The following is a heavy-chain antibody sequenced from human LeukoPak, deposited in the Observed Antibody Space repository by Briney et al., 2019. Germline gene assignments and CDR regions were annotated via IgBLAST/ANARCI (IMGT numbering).Heavy chain of an antibody. CDR2: IYPGGSDT. CDR3: ARGGRQHGNWFDP. J-gene: IGHJ5*02. D-gene: IGHD3-16*01. Sequence: GESLKISCKGSGYSFTSYWIGWVRQMPGKGLEWMGIIYPGGSDTRYSPSFQGQVTISADKSISTAYLQWSSLKASDTAMSYCARGGRQHGNWFDPWGQGTLVTVSS. CDR1: GYSFTSYW. V-gene: IGHV5-51*01.